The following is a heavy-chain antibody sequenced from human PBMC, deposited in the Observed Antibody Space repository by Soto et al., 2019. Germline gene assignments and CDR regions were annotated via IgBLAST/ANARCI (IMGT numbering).Heavy chain of an antibody. CDR3: ARDFRTYSHGVDV. Sequence: GASVKVSCKASGYPFTGPYIYWVRQAPGQGLEWMGWINPSSGGTEFAEKFQGRVTVTRDTSIRTVCLELNSLTSDDTGVYFCARDFRTYSHGVDVWGHGTAVTVSS. V-gene: IGHV1-2*02. J-gene: IGHJ6*02. D-gene: IGHD4-4*01. CDR1: GYPFTGPY. CDR2: INPSSGGT.